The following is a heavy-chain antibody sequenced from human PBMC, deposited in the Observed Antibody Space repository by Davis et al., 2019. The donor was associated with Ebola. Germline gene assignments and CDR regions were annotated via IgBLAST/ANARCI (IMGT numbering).Heavy chain of an antibody. CDR1: GYTFTSYG. Sequence: AASVKVSCKASGYTFTSYGISRVRQAPGQGLEWMGWISAYNGNTNYAQKLQGRVTMTTDTSTSTAYMELRSLRSDDTAVYYCARGGLYYYYYGMDVWGQGTTVTVSS. CDR2: ISAYNGNT. J-gene: IGHJ6*02. CDR3: ARGGLYYYYYGMDV. V-gene: IGHV1-18*01. D-gene: IGHD3-16*01.